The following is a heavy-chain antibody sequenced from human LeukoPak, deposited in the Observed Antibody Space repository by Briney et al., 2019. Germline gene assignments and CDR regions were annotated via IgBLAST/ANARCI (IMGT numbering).Heavy chain of an antibody. CDR2: IKSKTDGGTT. V-gene: IGHV3-15*07. CDR1: GFIFTNAW. CDR3: IRYGYNLLEYSQH. J-gene: IGHJ1*01. Sequence: PGGSLRLSCAASGFIFTNAWMNWVRQAPGKGLEWVGRIKSKTDGGTTDYAAPVKGGFTVSRDDSKSKLYLQMNSLKTEDTAMYYCIRYGYNLLEYSQHWGQGTLVTVSS. D-gene: IGHD5-24*01.